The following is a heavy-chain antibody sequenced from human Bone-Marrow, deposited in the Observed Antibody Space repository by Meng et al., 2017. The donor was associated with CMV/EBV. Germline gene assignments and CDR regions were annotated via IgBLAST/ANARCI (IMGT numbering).Heavy chain of an antibody. D-gene: IGHD1-14*01. CDR1: GYTFTSYG. J-gene: IGHJ6*02. Sequence: ASVKVSCKASGYTFTSYGISWVRQAPGQGLEWMGWISAYNGNTNYAQKLQGRVTMTTDTSTSTAYMELRSLRSDDTAVYYCVTGTPYYYYYGMDVWGQGTTVTFSS. V-gene: IGHV1-18*01. CDR2: ISAYNGNT. CDR3: VTGTPYYYYYGMDV.